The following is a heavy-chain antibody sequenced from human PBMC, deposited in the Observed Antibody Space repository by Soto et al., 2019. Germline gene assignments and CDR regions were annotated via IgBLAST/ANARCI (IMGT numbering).Heavy chain of an antibody. Sequence: ASVKVSCKASGYTFTSYGISWVRQAPGQGLEWMGWISAYNGNTNYAQKLQGRVTMTTDTSTSTAYMELRGLRSDDTAVYYCARGSQDILTGYYYFDYWGQGTLVTVSS. V-gene: IGHV1-18*01. CDR3: ARGSQDILTGYYYFDY. CDR1: GYTFTSYG. J-gene: IGHJ4*02. D-gene: IGHD3-9*01. CDR2: ISAYNGNT.